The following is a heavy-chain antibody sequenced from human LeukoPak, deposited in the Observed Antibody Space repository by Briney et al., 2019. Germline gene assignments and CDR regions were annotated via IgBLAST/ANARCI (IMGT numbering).Heavy chain of an antibody. J-gene: IGHJ3*01. CDR1: GFTFSSYG. Sequence: GGSLRLSCAASGFTFSSYGMNWVRQAPGKGLEWVSSISTSGDYIYYADSMKGRFTISRDDAKNSLYLQMNSLRVEDTAVYYCARGDDYWSGYPYGTAFDVWGQGTMVTVSS. CDR3: ARGDDYWSGYPYGTAFDV. V-gene: IGHV3-21*01. CDR2: ISTSGDYI. D-gene: IGHD3-3*01.